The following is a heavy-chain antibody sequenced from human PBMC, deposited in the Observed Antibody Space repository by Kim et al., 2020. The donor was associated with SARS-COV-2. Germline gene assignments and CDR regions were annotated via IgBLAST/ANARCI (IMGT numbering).Heavy chain of an antibody. CDR3: ARLYSSGWYGAFDI. CDR2: IYYSGST. J-gene: IGHJ3*02. V-gene: IGHV4-39*01. CDR1: GGSISSSSYY. Sequence: SETLSLTCTVSGGSISSSSYYWGWIRQPPGKGLEWIGSIYYSGSTYYNPSLKSRVTISVDTSKNQFSLKLSSVTAADTAVYYCARLYSSGWYGAFDIWGQGTMVTVSS. D-gene: IGHD6-19*01.